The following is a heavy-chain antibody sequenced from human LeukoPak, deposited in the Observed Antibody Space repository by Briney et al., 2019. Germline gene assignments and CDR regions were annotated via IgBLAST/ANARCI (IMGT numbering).Heavy chain of an antibody. CDR2: ISSSSSYT. CDR3: ARALVEMATIKWRYYFDY. J-gene: IGHJ4*02. V-gene: IGHV3-11*05. Sequence: GGSLRLSCAASGFTFSKAWMSWVRQAPGKGLEWVSYISSSSSYTNYADSVKGRFTISRDNAKNSLYLQMNSLRAEDTAVYYCARALVEMATIKWRYYFDYWGQGTLVAVSS. D-gene: IGHD5-24*01. CDR1: GFTFSKAW.